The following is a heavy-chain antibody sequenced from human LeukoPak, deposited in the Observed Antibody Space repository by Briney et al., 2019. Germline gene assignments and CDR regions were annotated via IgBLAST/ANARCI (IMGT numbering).Heavy chain of an antibody. Sequence: GGSLRLSCAASGFTFSSYSMNWVRQAPGKGLEWVSSISSSSSYIYYADSVKGRFTISRDNAQNSLYLQMNSLRAEDTAVYYCASTPSQSSGWQFDYWGQGTLVTVSS. CDR3: ASTPSQSSGWQFDY. V-gene: IGHV3-21*01. CDR1: GFTFSSYS. J-gene: IGHJ4*02. D-gene: IGHD6-19*01. CDR2: ISSSSSYI.